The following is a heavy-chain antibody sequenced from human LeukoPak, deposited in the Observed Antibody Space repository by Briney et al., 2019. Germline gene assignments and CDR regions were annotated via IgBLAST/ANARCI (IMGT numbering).Heavy chain of an antibody. CDR2: ISSGSSAI. D-gene: IGHD3-16*02. Sequence: GGSLRLSCAASGFTFSAFNMNWVRQAPAKGLEWVSSISSGSSAIYYADSVRGRFTISRDNAKKSLYLQMNSLRDEDTAVYYCARRDGCFGEVSNFDYWGQGTLVTVSS. V-gene: IGHV3-48*02. CDR3: ARRDGCFGEVSNFDY. CDR1: GFTFSAFN. J-gene: IGHJ4*02.